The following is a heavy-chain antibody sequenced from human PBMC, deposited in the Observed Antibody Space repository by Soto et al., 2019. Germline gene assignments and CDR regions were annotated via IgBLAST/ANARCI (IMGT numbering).Heavy chain of an antibody. CDR1: GSIFSNHA. CDR3: ARDYYFQTTGTEAFDI. D-gene: IGHD3-22*01. Sequence: QVHLVESGGGVVQPGRSLRLSCVASGSIFSNHAMEWVRQAPGKGLEWLAVISHDGGYKNYADSLKGRFTISRDNSKNSLCLQVNSLTSDDTAMYYCARDYYFQTTGTEAFDIWGQGTMVTVSS. CDR2: ISHDGGYK. J-gene: IGHJ3*02. V-gene: IGHV3-30*14.